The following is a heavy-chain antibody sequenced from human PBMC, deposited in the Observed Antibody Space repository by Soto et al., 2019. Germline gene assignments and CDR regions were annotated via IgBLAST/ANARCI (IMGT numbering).Heavy chain of an antibody. Sequence: QVQLVQSGAEVKKPGSPVKVSCKASGGTFSSYAISWVRQAPGQGLEWMGGILPIFGTANYARKFQGRVTITADRSTSTAYTELSSLRSEDTAVYYCARASTLTVHCGSVSCPRMHVWGQGTTVTVSS. V-gene: IGHV1-69*06. J-gene: IGHJ6*02. D-gene: IGHD2-2*01. CDR1: GGTFSSYA. CDR3: ARASTLTVHCGSVSCPRMHV. CDR2: ILPIFGTA.